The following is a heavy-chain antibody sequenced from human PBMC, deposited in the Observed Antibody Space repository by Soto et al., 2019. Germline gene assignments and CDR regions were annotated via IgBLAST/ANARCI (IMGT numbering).Heavy chain of an antibody. J-gene: IGHJ1*01. CDR1: GGSISGTNEY. Sequence: QLQLQESGPGLVEPSETLSLTCTVSGGSISGTNEYWGWIRQPPGKGVEWIARIHYDGRTYYTPSLKSRLTISADTSKNHFSLKLSSVTAADTAVYYCARTYFGSGSYSYWGQGTLVIVSS. CDR3: ARTYFGSGSYSY. D-gene: IGHD3-10*01. CDR2: IHYDGRT. V-gene: IGHV4-39*02.